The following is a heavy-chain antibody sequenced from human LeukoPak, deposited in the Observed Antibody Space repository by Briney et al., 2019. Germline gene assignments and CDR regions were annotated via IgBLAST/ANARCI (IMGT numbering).Heavy chain of an antibody. CDR2: IYYSGTT. Sequence: SETLSLTCTVSGGSISSSSYYWDRIRQPPGKGLEWIGTIYYSGTTYYNPSLKSRVTISVDTSKNQFSLKLSSVTAADTAVYYCARVNGDYVPGAFDIWGQGTMVTVSS. CDR1: GGSISSSSYY. J-gene: IGHJ3*02. CDR3: ARVNGDYVPGAFDI. V-gene: IGHV4-39*07. D-gene: IGHD4-17*01.